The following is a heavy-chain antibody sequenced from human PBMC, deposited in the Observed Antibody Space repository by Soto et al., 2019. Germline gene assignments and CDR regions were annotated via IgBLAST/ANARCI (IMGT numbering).Heavy chain of an antibody. J-gene: IGHJ6*03. V-gene: IGHV3-20*01. Sequence: GGSLRLSCAASGFTFDDYGMSWVRQAPGKGLEWVSGINWNGGSTGYADSVKGRFTISRDNAKNSLYLQMNSLRAEDTALYHCVRVKLAVAGPYYYYYMDVWGKGTTVTVSS. CDR2: INWNGGST. CDR3: VRVKLAVAGPYYYYYMDV. CDR1: GFTFDDYG. D-gene: IGHD6-19*01.